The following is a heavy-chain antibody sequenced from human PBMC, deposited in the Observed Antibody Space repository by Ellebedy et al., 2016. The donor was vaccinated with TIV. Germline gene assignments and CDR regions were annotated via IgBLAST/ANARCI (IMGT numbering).Heavy chain of an antibody. V-gene: IGHV3-48*01. Sequence: GESLKISCAASGITFSDYSMNWVRQAPGKGLEWITYISDGGSIKYYADSVKGRFTISRDNSKNTLFLQMNSLRAEDTAVYYCAKDRTSFTIFGVVMPSPDVWGQGTTVTVSS. J-gene: IGHJ6*02. CDR1: GITFSDYS. CDR2: ISDGGSIK. D-gene: IGHD3-3*01. CDR3: AKDRTSFTIFGVVMPSPDV.